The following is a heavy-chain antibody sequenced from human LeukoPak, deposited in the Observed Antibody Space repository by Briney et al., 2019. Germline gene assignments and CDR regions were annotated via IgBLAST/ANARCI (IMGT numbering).Heavy chain of an antibody. V-gene: IGHV3-53*01. CDR2: IYSGGST. J-gene: IGHJ4*02. Sequence: GGSLRLSCAASGFTVSSNYMSWVRQAPGKGLEWVSVIYSGGSTYYADSVKGRFTISRDNSKNTLYLQMNSLRAEDTAVYYCARGGMTTVTPGPFDYWGQGTLVTVSS. CDR1: GFTVSSNY. CDR3: ARGGMTTVTPGPFDY. D-gene: IGHD4-11*01.